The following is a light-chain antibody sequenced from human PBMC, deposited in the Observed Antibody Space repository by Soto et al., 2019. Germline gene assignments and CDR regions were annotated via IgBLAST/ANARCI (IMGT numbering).Light chain of an antibody. CDR2: GAS. Sequence: EVVMTQSPATLSVSPGERATLSCRAGESVSSNLAWYQQRPGQAPRLVIYGASTRATGIPARFSGGGSGTDFTLTISRLEPEDFAMYYCQQYGSSSITFGQGTRLEIK. CDR1: ESVSSN. V-gene: IGKV3-15*01. CDR3: QQYGSSSIT. J-gene: IGKJ5*01.